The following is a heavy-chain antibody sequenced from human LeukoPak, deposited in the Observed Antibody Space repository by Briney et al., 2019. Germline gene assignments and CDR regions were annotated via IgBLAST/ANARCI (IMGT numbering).Heavy chain of an antibody. V-gene: IGHV3-30*18. D-gene: IGHD2-2*01. Sequence: GGSLRLSCAASGFTFSSYGMHWVRQAPGKGLEWVAVISYDGSNKYYADSVKGRFTISRDNSKNTLYLQMNSLRAEDTAVYYCANDVSVVVVPAAIGEIRIFDYWGQGTLVTVSS. CDR3: ANDVSVVVVPAAIGEIRIFDY. CDR1: GFTFSSYG. J-gene: IGHJ4*02. CDR2: ISYDGSNK.